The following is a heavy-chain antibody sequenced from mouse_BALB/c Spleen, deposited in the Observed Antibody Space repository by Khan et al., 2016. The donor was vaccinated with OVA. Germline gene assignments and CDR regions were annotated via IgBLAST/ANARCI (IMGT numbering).Heavy chain of an antibody. CDR2: ISYSGST. CDR3: ARSRYSYAFAY. D-gene: IGHD2-12*01. Sequence: EVQLQESGPGLVKPSQSLSLTCTVTGYSITNDYAWNWIRQFPGNKLEWMGYISYSGSTSYNPSLKSRISITRDTSKNQFFLQLNSVTTEDTATYYCARSRYSYAFAYWGQGTLVTVSA. J-gene: IGHJ3*01. V-gene: IGHV3-2*02. CDR1: GYSITNDYA.